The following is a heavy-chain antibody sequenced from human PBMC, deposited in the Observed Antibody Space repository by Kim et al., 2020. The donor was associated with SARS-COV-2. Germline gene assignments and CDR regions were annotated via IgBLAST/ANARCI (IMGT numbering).Heavy chain of an antibody. CDR1: GGTFSSYA. J-gene: IGHJ4*02. Sequence: SVKVSCKASGGTFSSYAISWVRQAPGQGLEWMGGIIPIFGTANYAQKFQGRVTITADESTSTAYMELSSLRSEDTAVYYCARETGRVYYDSSGPSFDYWGQGTLVTVSS. V-gene: IGHV1-69*13. CDR3: ARETGRVYYDSSGPSFDY. D-gene: IGHD3-22*01. CDR2: IIPIFGTA.